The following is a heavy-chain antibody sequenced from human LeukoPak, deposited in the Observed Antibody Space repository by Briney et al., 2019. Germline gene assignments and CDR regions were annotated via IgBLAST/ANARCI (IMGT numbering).Heavy chain of an antibody. CDR2: ISYDGSNK. CDR3: ASLEIVVMVAVPFESNWFDP. CDR1: GFTFSSYA. D-gene: IGHD2-15*01. Sequence: GGSLRLSCAASGFTFSSYAMHWVRQAPGKGLEWVAVISYDGSNKYYADSVKGRFTISRDNSKNTLYLQMNSLRAEDTAVYYCASLEIVVMVAVPFESNWFDPWGQGTLATVSS. J-gene: IGHJ5*02. V-gene: IGHV3-30-3*01.